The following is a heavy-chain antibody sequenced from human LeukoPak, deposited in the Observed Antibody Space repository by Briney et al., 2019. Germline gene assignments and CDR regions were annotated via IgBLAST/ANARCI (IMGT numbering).Heavy chain of an antibody. CDR2: INHSGST. J-gene: IGHJ4*02. V-gene: IGHV4-39*07. CDR1: GGSISSSSYY. Sequence: PSETLSLTCTVSGGSISSSSYYWGWIRQPPGKGLEWIGEINHSGSTNYNPSLKSRVTISVDTSKNQFSLKLSSVTAADTAVYYCARGQRHDYGDYWGQGTLVTVSS. CDR3: ARGQRHDYGDY.